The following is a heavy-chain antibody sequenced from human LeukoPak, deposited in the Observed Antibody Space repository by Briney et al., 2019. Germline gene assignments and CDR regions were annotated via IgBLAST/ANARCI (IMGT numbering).Heavy chain of an antibody. V-gene: IGHV5-51*01. D-gene: IGHD6-19*01. Sequence: GESLKISCKGSGYSSTSYWIGWVRQMPGKGLEWTGIIYPGDSDTRYSPSFQGQVTISADKSISTACLQWSSLKASDTAMYYCARRQYSSGGGWFDPWGQGTLVTVSS. CDR2: IYPGDSDT. CDR1: GYSSTSYW. J-gene: IGHJ5*02. CDR3: ARRQYSSGGGWFDP.